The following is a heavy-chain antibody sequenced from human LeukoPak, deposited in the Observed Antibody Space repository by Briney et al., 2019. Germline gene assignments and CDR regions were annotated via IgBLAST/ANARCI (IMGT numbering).Heavy chain of an antibody. CDR3: AKDLHEHDDHDFDY. D-gene: IGHD1/OR15-1a*01. Sequence: PGRSLRLSCAASGFTFSRHGMHWVRQAPGKGLEWVAVISYDGSNKYHADSVKGRFTISRDNSKNTLYLQMNSLRAEDTAVYYCAKDLHEHDDHDFDYWGQGTLVTVSS. V-gene: IGHV3-30*18. J-gene: IGHJ4*02. CDR2: ISYDGSNK. CDR1: GFTFSRHG.